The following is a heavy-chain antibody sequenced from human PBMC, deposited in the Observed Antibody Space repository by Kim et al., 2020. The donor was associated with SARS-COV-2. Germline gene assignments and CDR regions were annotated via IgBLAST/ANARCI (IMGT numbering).Heavy chain of an antibody. Sequence: SETLSLTCTVSGGSISSYYWSWIRQPPGKGLEWIGYIYYSGSTNYNPSLKSRFTISVDTSKNQFSLKLSSVTAADTAVYYCARAPLLLWFGELSYYYYYGMDVWGQGTTVTVSS. CDR1: GGSISSYY. J-gene: IGHJ6*02. V-gene: IGHV4-59*01. CDR3: ARAPLLLWFGELSYYYYYGMDV. CDR2: IYYSGST. D-gene: IGHD3-10*01.